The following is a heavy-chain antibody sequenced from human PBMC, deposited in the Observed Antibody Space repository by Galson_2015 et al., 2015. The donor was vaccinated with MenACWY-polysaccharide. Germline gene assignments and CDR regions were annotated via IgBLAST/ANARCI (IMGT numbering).Heavy chain of an antibody. J-gene: IGHJ4*02. CDR1: GYTFTTYW. Sequence: QSGAEVKKPGESLKISCEGSGYTFTTYWIGWVRQMPGKGLEWMGVIYPGDSDTRYSPSFQGKVTISADKSISTAYLQWSSLKASDTAMYYCARGHSSTWYPALDYWGQGTLVTVSS. CDR3: ARGHSSTWYPALDY. V-gene: IGHV5-51*03. D-gene: IGHD6-13*01. CDR2: IYPGDSDT.